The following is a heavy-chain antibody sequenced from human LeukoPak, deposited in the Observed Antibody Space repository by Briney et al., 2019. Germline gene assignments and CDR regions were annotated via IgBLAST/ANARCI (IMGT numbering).Heavy chain of an antibody. CDR3: ARVQLVDYYYYSYMDV. CDR1: TFNFGLYV. CDR2: INWNGGST. V-gene: IGHV3-20*04. Sequence: WGSLRLSCEASTFNFGLYVITWVRQAPGKGLEWVSGINWNGGSTGYADSVKGRFTISRDNAKNSLYLQMNSLRAEDTALYYCARVQLVDYYYYSYMDVWGKGTTVTVSS. J-gene: IGHJ6*03. D-gene: IGHD6-6*01.